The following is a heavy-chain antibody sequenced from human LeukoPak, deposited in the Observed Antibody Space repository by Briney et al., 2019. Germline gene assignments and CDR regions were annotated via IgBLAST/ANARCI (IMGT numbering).Heavy chain of an antibody. J-gene: IGHJ6*02. CDR2: MNYSGGT. D-gene: IGHD3-10*01. CDR3: ARGRGRMVRGITSNYYYAMDV. CDR1: GGSFIGFY. Sequence: SETLSLTCGVSGGSFIGFYGSWIRQFPGRGLEFIEEMNYSGGTNSNPSLKSRVTISIDKSNNHFSLRLSSVTAADTAVYYCARGRGRMVRGITSNYYYAMDVWGQGTTVTVS. V-gene: IGHV4-34*01.